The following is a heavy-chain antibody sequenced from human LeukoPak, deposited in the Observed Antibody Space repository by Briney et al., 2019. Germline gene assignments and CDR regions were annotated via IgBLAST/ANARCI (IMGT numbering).Heavy chain of an antibody. CDR3: ARSLSITYYYDSSGYPLTRDY. CDR1: GGSFSGYY. Sequence: SETLSLTCAVYGGSFSGYYWSWIRQPPGKGLEWIGSIYYSGSTYYNPSLKSRVTISVDTSKNQFSLKLSSVTAADTAVYYCARSLSITYYYDSSGYPLTRDYWGQGTLVTVSS. D-gene: IGHD3-22*01. CDR2: IYYSGST. V-gene: IGHV4-34*01. J-gene: IGHJ4*02.